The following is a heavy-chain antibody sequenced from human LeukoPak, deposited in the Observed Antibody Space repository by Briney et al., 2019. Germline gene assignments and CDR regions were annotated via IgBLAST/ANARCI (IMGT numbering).Heavy chain of an antibody. CDR3: AKDGGDGYNWKPSGFDY. Sequence: GRSLRLSCAASGFTFDDYAMHWVRQAPGKGLEWVSGISWNSGSIGYADSVKGRFTIPRDSAKNSLYLQMNSLRAEDTALYYCAKDGGDGYNWKPSGFDYWGQGTLVTVSS. J-gene: IGHJ4*02. V-gene: IGHV3-9*01. CDR1: GFTFDDYA. CDR2: ISWNSGSI. D-gene: IGHD5-24*01.